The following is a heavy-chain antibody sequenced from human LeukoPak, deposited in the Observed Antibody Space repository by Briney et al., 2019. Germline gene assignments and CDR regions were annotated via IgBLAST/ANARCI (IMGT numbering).Heavy chain of an antibody. CDR3: ARVFGYSGYDDFDY. CDR2: ISAYNGNT. Sequence: ASVKVSCKASGYTFTSYGISWVRQAPGQGLEWMGWISAYNGNTNYAQKLQGRVTMTTDTSTGTAYMELRSLRSDDTAVYYCARVFGYSGYDDFDYWGQGTLVTVSS. J-gene: IGHJ4*02. CDR1: GYTFTSYG. V-gene: IGHV1-18*04. D-gene: IGHD5-12*01.